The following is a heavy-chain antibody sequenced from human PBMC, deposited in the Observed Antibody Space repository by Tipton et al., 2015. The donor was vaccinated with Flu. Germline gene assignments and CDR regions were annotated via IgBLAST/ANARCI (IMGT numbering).Heavy chain of an antibody. CDR2: MYYSGST. V-gene: IGHV4-39*07. CDR1: GGSISSSSFY. Sequence: TLSLTCTISGGSISSSSFYWGWSRQSPGKGLEWIGSMYYSGSTYYNPSLKSRVTISVDTSKNQFSLKLHSVTAADTAVYYCASYSSSYFDYWGQGTLVTVSS. J-gene: IGHJ4*02. CDR3: ASYSSSYFDY. D-gene: IGHD6-6*01.